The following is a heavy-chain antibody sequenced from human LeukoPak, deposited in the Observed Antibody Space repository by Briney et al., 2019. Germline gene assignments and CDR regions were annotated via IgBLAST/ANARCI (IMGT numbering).Heavy chain of an antibody. CDR3: ARHPLYCSSTSCYGGHWFDP. D-gene: IGHD2-2*01. J-gene: IGHJ5*02. CDR2: INHSGST. Sequence: NPSETLSLTCAVYGGSFSGYYWSWIRQPPGKGLEWIGEINHSGSTNYNPSLKSRVTISVDTSKNQFSLKLSSVTAADTAVYYCARHPLYCSSTSCYGGHWFDPWGQGTLVTVSS. V-gene: IGHV4-34*01. CDR1: GGSFSGYY.